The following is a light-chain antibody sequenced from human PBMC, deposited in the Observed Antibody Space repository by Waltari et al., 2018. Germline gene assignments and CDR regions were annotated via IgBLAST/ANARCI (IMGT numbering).Light chain of an antibody. CDR1: QSISTF. Sequence: DIQMTQSPSALSVSVGDRVTITCRASQSISTFLNWYQQKPGRAPNLLIYAAYNLQSGVPSRFSASGSGTDFTLTISSLQPEDFATYYCQQSYSTPRTFGGGTKVEIK. CDR2: AAY. CDR3: QQSYSTPRT. J-gene: IGKJ4*01. V-gene: IGKV1-39*01.